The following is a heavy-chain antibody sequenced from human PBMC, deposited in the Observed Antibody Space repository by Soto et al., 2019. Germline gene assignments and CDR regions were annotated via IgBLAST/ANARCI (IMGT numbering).Heavy chain of an antibody. CDR2: INHSGST. D-gene: IGHD3-3*01. V-gene: IGHV4-34*01. Sequence: QVHLQQWGAGLLKPSETLSLTCAVYGGSFSGYYWSWIRQPPGKGLEWIGEINHSGSTNYNPSLKSRVTISSDTSKTQFSLELSSVTAADPAVYYCAPALLGALKFFGLVPSFDYWGQGTLVTVSS. CDR3: APALLGALKFFGLVPSFDY. J-gene: IGHJ4*02. CDR1: GGSFSGYY.